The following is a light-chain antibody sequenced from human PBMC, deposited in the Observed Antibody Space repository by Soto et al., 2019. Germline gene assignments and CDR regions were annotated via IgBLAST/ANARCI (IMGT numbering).Light chain of an antibody. J-gene: IGLJ1*01. CDR1: SSDIGVYDY. CDR2: EVT. Sequence: ALTQPASVSGSPGQSITISCTGTSSDIGVYDYVSWYQQHPGKAPKLIIYEVTNRPSGLSNRFSGSKSDNTASLTISGLQAEDEADYYCVSHISVAYRSIYVFGTGTKLTVL. CDR3: VSHISVAYRSIYV. V-gene: IGLV2-14*01.